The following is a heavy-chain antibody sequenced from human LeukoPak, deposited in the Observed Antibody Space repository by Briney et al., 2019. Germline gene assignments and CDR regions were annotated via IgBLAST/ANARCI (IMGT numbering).Heavy chain of an antibody. CDR1: GFTFSSYE. Sequence: PGGSLRLSCADSGFTFSSYEMNWVRQAPGKGLEWVSYISSSGDTIYYADSVKGRFTISRDNAKNSLYLQMNSLRAEDTGLYYCARDRRLTFGGVIVPFDYWGQRTLVTVSS. V-gene: IGHV3-48*03. J-gene: IGHJ4*02. CDR2: ISSSGDTI. D-gene: IGHD3-16*02. CDR3: ARDRRLTFGGVIVPFDY.